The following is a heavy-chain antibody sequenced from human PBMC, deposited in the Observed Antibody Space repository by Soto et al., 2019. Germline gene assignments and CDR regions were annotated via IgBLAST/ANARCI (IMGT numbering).Heavy chain of an antibody. Sequence: EVRLLESGGGLVQPEGSLRLSCAGSGFIFSDYGISWVRQSPEKGLKWVSAMSGSGGSRYYADSVKGRFTISRDNSKNTVYLQMSSLRGDDTAIYYCAKTFGSNWLLDYWGQGTLVTVSS. D-gene: IGHD1-26*01. CDR2: MSGSGGSR. CDR3: AKTFGSNWLLDY. J-gene: IGHJ4*02. CDR1: GFIFSDYG. V-gene: IGHV3-23*01.